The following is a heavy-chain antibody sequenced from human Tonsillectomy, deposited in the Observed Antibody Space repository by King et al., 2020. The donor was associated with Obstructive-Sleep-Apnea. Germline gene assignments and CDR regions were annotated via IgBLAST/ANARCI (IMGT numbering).Heavy chain of an antibody. Sequence: VQLVESGGGLVQPGGSLRLSCAASGFTVSSNYMSWVRQAPGKGLEWVSVIYSGGSTYYADSVKGRFTISRDNSKNTLYLQMNSLRAEDTAVYYCASRSSWYYYGMDVWGQGTTVTVSS. D-gene: IGHD6-13*01. CDR3: ASRSSWYYYGMDV. CDR2: IYSGGST. CDR1: GFTVSSNY. J-gene: IGHJ6*02. V-gene: IGHV3-66*01.